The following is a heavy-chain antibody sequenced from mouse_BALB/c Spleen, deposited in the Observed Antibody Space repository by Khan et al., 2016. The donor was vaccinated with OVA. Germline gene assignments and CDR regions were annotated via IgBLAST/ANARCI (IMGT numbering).Heavy chain of an antibody. D-gene: IGHD1-1*02. V-gene: IGHV3-2*02. CDR2: ISYSGDT. J-gene: IGHJ2*01. Sequence: EVQLQESGPGLVKPSQSLSLTCTVTGYSITSDYAWNWIRQFPGNKLEWMGYISYSGDTAYNPSRKSRISINRGTSKNQFFLQLNSVTTEDTATYSGASVILYEYGSSIEGYYFDYWGRGTTLTVSS. CDR1: GYSITSDYA. CDR3: ASVILYEYGSSIEGYYFDY.